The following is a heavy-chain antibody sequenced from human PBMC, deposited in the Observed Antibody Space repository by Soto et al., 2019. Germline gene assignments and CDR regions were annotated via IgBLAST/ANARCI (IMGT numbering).Heavy chain of an antibody. Sequence: SETLSLTCAVYGGSFSGYYWSWIRQPPGKGLEWIGEINHSGSTNYNPSLKSRVTISVDTSKNQFSLKLSSVTAADTAVYYCARGSSWYGNYYYYGMDVWGQGTTVTVSS. CDR1: GGSFSGYY. V-gene: IGHV4-34*01. CDR2: INHSGST. J-gene: IGHJ6*02. CDR3: ARGSSWYGNYYYYGMDV. D-gene: IGHD6-13*01.